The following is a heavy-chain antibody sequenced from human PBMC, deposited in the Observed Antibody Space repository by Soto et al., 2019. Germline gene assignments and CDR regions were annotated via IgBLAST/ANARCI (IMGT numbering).Heavy chain of an antibody. CDR3: ARDQLYSSSWYASNWFDP. V-gene: IGHV4-4*07. J-gene: IGHJ5*02. CDR2: IYTSGST. CDR1: GGSISSYY. Sequence: SETLSLTCTGSGGSISSYYWSWIRQPAGKGLEWIGRIYTSGSTNYNPSLKSRVTMSVDTSKNQFSLKLSSVTAADTAVYYCARDQLYSSSWYASNWFDPWGQGTLVTVSS. D-gene: IGHD6-13*01.